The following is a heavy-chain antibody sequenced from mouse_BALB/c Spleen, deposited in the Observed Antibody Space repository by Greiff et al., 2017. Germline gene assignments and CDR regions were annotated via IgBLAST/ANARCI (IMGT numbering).Heavy chain of an antibody. D-gene: IGHD4-1*01. CDR1: GYTFTSYW. CDR2: IDPSDSYT. Sequence: QVQLQQPGAELVKPGASVKLSCKASGYTFTSYWMHWVKQRPGQGLEWIGEIDPSDSYTNYNQKFKGKATLTVDKSSSTAYMQLSSLTSEDSAVYYCASWEGAYWGQGTLVTVSA. J-gene: IGHJ3*01. CDR3: ASWEGAY. V-gene: IGHV1-69*02.